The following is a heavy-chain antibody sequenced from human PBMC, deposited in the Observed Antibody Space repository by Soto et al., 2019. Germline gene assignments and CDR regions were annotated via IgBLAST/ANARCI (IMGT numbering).Heavy chain of an antibody. CDR3: ATTLDLGVAGLDY. CDR2: INSDGSST. D-gene: IGHD6-19*01. CDR1: GFTFSSYW. J-gene: IGHJ4*02. Sequence: GGSLRLSCAASGFTFSSYWMHWVRQAPGKGLVWVSRINSDGSSTSYADSVKGRFTISRDNAKNTLYLQMNSLRAEDTAVYYCATTLDLGVAGLDYWGQGTLVTVSS. V-gene: IGHV3-74*01.